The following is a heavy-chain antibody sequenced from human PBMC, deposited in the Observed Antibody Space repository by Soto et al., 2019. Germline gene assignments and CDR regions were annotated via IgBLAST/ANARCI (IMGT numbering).Heavy chain of an antibody. D-gene: IGHD3-3*01. J-gene: IGHJ6*03. CDR3: AKRPIFWSGPPLDYYYMDV. V-gene: IGHV3-23*01. CDR1: GFTFSSYA. CDR2: ISGSGGST. Sequence: PGGSLRLSCAASGFTFSSYAMSWVRKAPGKGLEWVSAISGSGGSTYYADSVKGRFTISRDNSKNTLYLQMNSLRAEDTAVYYCAKRPIFWSGPPLDYYYMDVWGKGTTVTVSS.